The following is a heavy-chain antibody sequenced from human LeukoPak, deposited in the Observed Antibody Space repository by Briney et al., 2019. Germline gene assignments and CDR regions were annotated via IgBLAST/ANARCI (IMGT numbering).Heavy chain of an antibody. CDR3: ARVSGPAYYDYNWFDP. J-gene: IGHJ5*02. CDR2: IIPIFGTA. D-gene: IGHD3-3*01. V-gene: IGHV1-69*06. Sequence: ASVKVSCKASGGTFSSYAISWVRQAPGQGLEWMGGIIPIFGTANYAQKFQGRVTITADKSTSTVYMELSSLRSEDTAVYYCARVSGPAYYDYNWFDPWGQGTLVTVSS. CDR1: GGTFSSYA.